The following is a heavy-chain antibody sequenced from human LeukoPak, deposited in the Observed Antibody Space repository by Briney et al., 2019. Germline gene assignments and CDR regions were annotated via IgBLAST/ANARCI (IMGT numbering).Heavy chain of an antibody. Sequence: GGSLRLSCAASVFTFTSYAMHWVRQAPGKGLEDVSAISNNGVRIYYANSVKGRFSISRDNSKNTLSLQMGSLRAEDMAVYYCARDLSGGGLDYWGQGALVTVSS. V-gene: IGHV3-64*01. CDR3: ARDLSGGGLDY. D-gene: IGHD3-10*01. CDR1: VFTFTSYA. J-gene: IGHJ4*02. CDR2: ISNNGVRI.